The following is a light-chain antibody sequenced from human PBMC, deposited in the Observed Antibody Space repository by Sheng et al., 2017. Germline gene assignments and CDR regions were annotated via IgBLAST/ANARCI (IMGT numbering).Light chain of an antibody. CDR1: QTISNY. Sequence: DIQMTQSPSSLSASVGDRVTITCRASQTISNYLIWYQQKPGQAPSLLIYAASSLHGGVPSRFSGSGSGTDFTLTISSLKPEDFATYYCQQSYSTPLTFGGGTEGWRSN. CDR3: QQSYSTPLT. CDR2: AAS. V-gene: IGKV1-39*01. J-gene: IGKJ4*01.